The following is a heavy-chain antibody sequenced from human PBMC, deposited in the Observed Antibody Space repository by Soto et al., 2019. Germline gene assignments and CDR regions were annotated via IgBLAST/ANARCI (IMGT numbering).Heavy chain of an antibody. CDR2: ISSSSSYI. D-gene: IGHD6-6*01. CDR1: GFTFSSYS. Sequence: GGSLRLSCAASGFTFSSYSMNWVRQAPGKGLEWVSSISSSSSYIYYADSVKGRFTISRDNAKNSLYLQMNSLRAEDTAVYYCASSYSSSKNGLGWFDPWGQGTLVTVSS. V-gene: IGHV3-21*01. J-gene: IGHJ5*02. CDR3: ASSYSSSKNGLGWFDP.